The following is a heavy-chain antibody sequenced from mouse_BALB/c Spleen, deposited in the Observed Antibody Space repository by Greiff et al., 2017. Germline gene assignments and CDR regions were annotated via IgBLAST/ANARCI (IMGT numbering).Heavy chain of an antibody. CDR2: ISSGGST. Sequence: DVQLVESGGGLVKPGGSLKLSCAASGFTFSSYAMSWVRQTPEKRLEWVASISSGGSTYYPDSVKGRFTISRDNARNILYLQMSSLRSEDTAMYYCARGEYGNPWFAYWGQGTLVTVSA. J-gene: IGHJ3*01. V-gene: IGHV5-6-5*01. D-gene: IGHD2-10*02. CDR1: GFTFSSYA. CDR3: ARGEYGNPWFAY.